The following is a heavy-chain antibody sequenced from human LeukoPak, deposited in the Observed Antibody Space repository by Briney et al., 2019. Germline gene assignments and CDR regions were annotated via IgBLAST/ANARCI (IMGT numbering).Heavy chain of an antibody. Sequence: SETLSLTSTVSGGSISSYYWSWIRQPPGKRLEWIGYTSYSGSTDYNPSLKSRVTMSVDTSKNQFSLKLSSVTAADTAVYYCGRRTYYDTLTGYTYWYFDLWGRGTLVTVSS. CDR1: GGSISSYY. CDR3: GRRTYYDTLTGYTYWYFDL. J-gene: IGHJ2*01. V-gene: IGHV4-59*01. CDR2: TSYSGST. D-gene: IGHD3-9*01.